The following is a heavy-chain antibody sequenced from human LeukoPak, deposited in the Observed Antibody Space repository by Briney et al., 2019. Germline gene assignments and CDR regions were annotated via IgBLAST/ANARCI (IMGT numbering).Heavy chain of an antibody. D-gene: IGHD1-1*01. J-gene: IGHJ4*02. CDR2: ISGSGGST. V-gene: IGHV3-23*01. Sequence: PGGSLRLSCAASGFTFSSYAMSWVRQAPGKGLEWVSAISGSGGSTYYADSVKGRFTISRDNSKNTLYLQMNSLRAEDTAVYYCAKDAERVTLDPSYYFDYWGQGTLVTVSS. CDR3: AKDAERVTLDPSYYFDY. CDR1: GFTFSSYA.